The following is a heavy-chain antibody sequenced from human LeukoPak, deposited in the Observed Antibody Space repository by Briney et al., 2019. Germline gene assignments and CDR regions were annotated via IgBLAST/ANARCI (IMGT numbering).Heavy chain of an antibody. CDR3: ARGLRYFVY. CDR2: INHSGST. Sequence: SETLSLTCAVYGGSFSGYYWSWIRQPPGKGLEWIGEINHSGSTNYNPSLKSRVTISVDTSMNQFSLKLSSVTAADTAVYYCARGLRYFVYWGQGTLVTVSS. V-gene: IGHV4-34*01. CDR1: GGSFSGYY. J-gene: IGHJ4*02. D-gene: IGHD3-9*01.